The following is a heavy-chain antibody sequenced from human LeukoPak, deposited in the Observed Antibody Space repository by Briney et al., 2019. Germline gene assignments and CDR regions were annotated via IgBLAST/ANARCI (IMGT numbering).Heavy chain of an antibody. Sequence: GGSLRLSRAASGFTFSSYSMNWVRQAPGKGLEWVSSISSSSSYIYYADSVKGRFTISRDNAKNSLYLQMNSLRAEDTAVYYCAKTGFDSSGHDAFDIWGQGTMVTVSS. CDR3: AKTGFDSSGHDAFDI. J-gene: IGHJ3*02. CDR1: GFTFSSYS. V-gene: IGHV3-21*01. CDR2: ISSSSSYI. D-gene: IGHD6-19*01.